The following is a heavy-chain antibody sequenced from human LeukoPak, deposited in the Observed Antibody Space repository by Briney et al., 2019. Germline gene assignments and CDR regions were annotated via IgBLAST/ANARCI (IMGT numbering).Heavy chain of an antibody. CDR3: ARMKSGGYF. CDR1: GFTVSSNY. V-gene: IGHV3-7*01. J-gene: IGHJ4*02. CDR2: IKQDGSEK. Sequence: SGGSLRLSCAASGFTVSSNYMSWVRQAPGKGLEWVANIKQDGSEKYYADSVKGRFTISRDNAKNSLYLQMNSLRAEDTAVYYCARMKSGGYFWGQGTLVTVSS. D-gene: IGHD3-22*01.